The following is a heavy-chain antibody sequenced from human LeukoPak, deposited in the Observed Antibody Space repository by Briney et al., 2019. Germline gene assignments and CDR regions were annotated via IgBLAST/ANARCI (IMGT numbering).Heavy chain of an antibody. CDR3: AKDLFAMTQWEQLGY. CDR2: ISPSGDRT. Sequence: GGSLRLSCAASGFTFSNHPMHWVRQASGKRLEYVSAISPSGDRTWYADSVKGRFTISRDNSKNTMYLQMNSLRAEDTAVYYCAKDLFAMTQWEQLGYWGQGTLVTVSS. CDR1: GFTFSNHP. J-gene: IGHJ4*02. D-gene: IGHD1-26*01. V-gene: IGHV3-64*04.